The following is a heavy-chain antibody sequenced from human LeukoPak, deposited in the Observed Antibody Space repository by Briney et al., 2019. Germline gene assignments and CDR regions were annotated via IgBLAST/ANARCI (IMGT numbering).Heavy chain of an antibody. CDR3: ARKVLAYYDILTGYFDY. V-gene: IGHV3-23*01. J-gene: IGHJ4*02. CDR1: GFTFSNYA. Sequence: GGSLRLSCAASGFTFSNYAMSWVRQAPGKGLEWVSGVSGSGDSTYYADSVKGRFTISRDNSKNTLYLQMNSLRAEDTAVYYCARKVLAYYDILTGYFDYWGQGTLVTVSS. CDR2: VSGSGDST. D-gene: IGHD3-9*01.